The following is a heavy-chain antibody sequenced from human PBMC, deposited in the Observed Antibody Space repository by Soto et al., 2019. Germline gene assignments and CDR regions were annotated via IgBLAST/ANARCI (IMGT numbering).Heavy chain of an antibody. CDR1: GTIFSSYT. CDR3: ARSLGGRMED. J-gene: IGHJ6*02. CDR2: IIPILGET. D-gene: IGHD3-16*01. V-gene: IGHV1-69*02. Sequence: QVQLVQSGAEVKKPGSSVRVSCKASGTIFSSYTISWVRQAPGQGLEWMGRIIPILGETNSAQKFQGRVTLTADKSTNTAYMELNSLRLEDTAVYYCARSLGGRMEDWGQGTTVTVSS.